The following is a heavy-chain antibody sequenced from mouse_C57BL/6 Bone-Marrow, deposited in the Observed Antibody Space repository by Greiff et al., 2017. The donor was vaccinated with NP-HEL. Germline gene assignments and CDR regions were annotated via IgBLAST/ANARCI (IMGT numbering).Heavy chain of an antibody. D-gene: IGHD2-2*01. Sequence: QVQLQQPGAELVRPGSSVKLSCKASGYTFTSYWMDWVKQRPGQGLEWIGNIYPSDSETHYNQKFKDKATLTVDKSSSTAYMQLSSLTSEDSAVYYCARGGGYDVDYAMDYWGQGTSVTVSS. CDR2: IYPSDSET. J-gene: IGHJ4*01. CDR3: ARGGGYDVDYAMDY. CDR1: GYTFTSYW. V-gene: IGHV1-61*01.